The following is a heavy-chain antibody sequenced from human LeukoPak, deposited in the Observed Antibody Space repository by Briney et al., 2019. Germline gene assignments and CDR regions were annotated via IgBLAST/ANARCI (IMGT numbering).Heavy chain of an antibody. J-gene: IGHJ4*02. Sequence: GGSLRLSCAASGFTLSSYSMNWVRQAPGKGLEWVSSISSSSSYIHYTDSVKGRFTISRDNTKKSLYLQMNSLRAEDTAVYYCARVRDDYTYFDCWGQGTLVTVSS. CDR2: ISSSSSYI. V-gene: IGHV3-21*01. CDR3: ARVRDDYTYFDC. D-gene: IGHD4-11*01. CDR1: GFTLSSYS.